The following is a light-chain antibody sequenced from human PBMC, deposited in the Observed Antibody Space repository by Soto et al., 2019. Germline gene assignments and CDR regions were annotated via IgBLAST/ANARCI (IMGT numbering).Light chain of an antibody. Sequence: QSALTQPASVSGSPGQSITISCTGTGSDIGAYNYVSWYQQHPGKALKLIIYGVTHRPSGVSTRFSASKSAYTASLTISGLQAEDEADYYCSSFTTSYFYVFGPGTQLTVL. CDR1: GSDIGAYNY. CDR3: SSFTTSYFYV. CDR2: GVT. J-gene: IGLJ1*01. V-gene: IGLV2-14*01.